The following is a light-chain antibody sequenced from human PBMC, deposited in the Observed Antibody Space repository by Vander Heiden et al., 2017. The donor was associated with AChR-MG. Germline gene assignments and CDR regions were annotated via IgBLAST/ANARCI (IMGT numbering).Light chain of an antibody. J-gene: IGKJ5*01. Sequence: EIVMTQSPATLSVSPGESATLSCRASQSVSSNLAGYQQKPGQAPRLLIYGASTRATGIPARFSGSGSGTEFTLTISSLQSEDFAVYYCQQYNNWLPITFGQGTRLEIK. CDR2: GAS. V-gene: IGKV3-15*01. CDR3: QQYNNWLPIT. CDR1: QSVSSN.